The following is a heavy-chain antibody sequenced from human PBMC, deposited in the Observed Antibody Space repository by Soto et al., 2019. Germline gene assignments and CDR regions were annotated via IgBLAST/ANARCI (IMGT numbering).Heavy chain of an antibody. V-gene: IGHV3-33*01. D-gene: IGHD7-27*01. CDR3: AATGDQGYFDL. CDR1: GFTFSSYG. Sequence: QVQLVESGGGVVQPGRSLRLSCAACGFTFSSYGMHWVRQAPGKGLEWVAVIWYDGSNKYYADSVKGRFTISRDNSKNTLYLQMNSLRAEDTAVYYCAATGDQGYFDLWGRGTLVTVSS. J-gene: IGHJ2*01. CDR2: IWYDGSNK.